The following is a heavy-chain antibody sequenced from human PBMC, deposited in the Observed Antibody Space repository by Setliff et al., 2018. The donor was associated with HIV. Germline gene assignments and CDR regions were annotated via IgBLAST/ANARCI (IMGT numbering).Heavy chain of an antibody. V-gene: IGHV4-34*01. D-gene: IGHD3-22*01. Sequence: SETLSLTCAVSVGSFSDYYWNWIRQPPGKGLEWIGEINHSGGTNYNPSLKSRVTISIDTSKNQFSLKLSSVTAADTAVYYCARWPPHRSSDYDQEYYFDYWGQGTLVTVSS. CDR2: INHSGGT. CDR3: ARWPPHRSSDYDQEYYFDY. CDR1: VGSFSDYY. J-gene: IGHJ4*02.